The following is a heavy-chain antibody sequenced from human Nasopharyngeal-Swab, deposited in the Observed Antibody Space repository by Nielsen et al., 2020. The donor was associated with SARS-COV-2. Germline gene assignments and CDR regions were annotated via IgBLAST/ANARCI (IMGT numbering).Heavy chain of an antibody. D-gene: IGHD1-14*01. CDR2: IKQDGSEN. CDR3: ARDRKHGRYGMDV. V-gene: IGHV3-7*01. Sequence: GESLKISCAASGFTFSSYWMSWVRQAPGKGLEWVANIKQDGSENYYVDSVKGRFTISRDNAKNSLYLQMNSLRAEDTAVYYCARDRKHGRYGMDVWGQGTTVTVSS. CDR1: GFTFSSYW. J-gene: IGHJ6*02.